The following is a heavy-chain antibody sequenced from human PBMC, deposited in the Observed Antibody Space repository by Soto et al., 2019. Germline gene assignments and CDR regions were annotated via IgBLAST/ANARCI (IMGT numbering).Heavy chain of an antibody. Sequence: EVQLVESGGGLVQPGGSLRLSCAASGFTFSSYWMHWVRQAPGKGLVWVSRINSDGSSTSYADSVKGRFTISRDNAKHTLDLQMNGLMVQDMAVYCCARRAITVGQRGAYWGQGTLVTASS. CDR1: GFTFSSYW. V-gene: IGHV3-74*01. CDR3: ARRAITVGQRGAY. D-gene: IGHD4-17*01. CDR2: INSDGSST. J-gene: IGHJ4*02.